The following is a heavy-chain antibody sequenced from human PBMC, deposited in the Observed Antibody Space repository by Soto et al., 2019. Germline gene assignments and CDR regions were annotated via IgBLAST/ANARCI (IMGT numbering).Heavy chain of an antibody. CDR3: ARDGIAAAGTSWFDP. V-gene: IGHV1-3*01. CDR1: GYTFTSHA. CDR2: INAGNGNT. Sequence: ASVKVSCKASGYTFTSHAMHWVRQAPGQRLEWMGWINAGNGNTKYSQKFQGRVTITTDTSASTAYMELSNLRSEDTAVYYCARDGIAAAGTSWFDPWGQGTLVTVSS. J-gene: IGHJ5*02. D-gene: IGHD6-13*01.